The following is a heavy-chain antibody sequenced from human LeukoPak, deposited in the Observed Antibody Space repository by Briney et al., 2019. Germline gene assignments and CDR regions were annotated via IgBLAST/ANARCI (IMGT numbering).Heavy chain of an antibody. CDR1: GGSISSYY. Sequence: SETLSLTCTVSGGSISSYYWSWIRQPPGKGLAWIGYIYYSGSTNYNPSLKSRVTISVDTSKNQFSLKLSSVTAADTAVYYCAREPLYYDILTGYRNWFDPWGQGTLVTVSS. V-gene: IGHV4-59*12. CDR2: IYYSGST. J-gene: IGHJ5*02. CDR3: AREPLYYDILTGYRNWFDP. D-gene: IGHD3-9*01.